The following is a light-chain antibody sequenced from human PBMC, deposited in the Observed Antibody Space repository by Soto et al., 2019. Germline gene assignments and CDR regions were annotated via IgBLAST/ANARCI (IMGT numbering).Light chain of an antibody. CDR3: QQFGNPLT. CDR2: VAS. Sequence: IQLTQSPSFLSASVGDTVTITCRASQDIGSHLAWYQQKPGTVPNLLIYVASTLQSGVPSRFSGSGSGTEFTLTINNLQPEDFATYYWQQFGNPLTFGGGTEVEIK. V-gene: IGKV1-9*01. CDR1: QDIGSH. J-gene: IGKJ4*01.